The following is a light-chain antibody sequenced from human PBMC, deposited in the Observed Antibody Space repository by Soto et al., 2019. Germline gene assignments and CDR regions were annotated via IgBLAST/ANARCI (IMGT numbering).Light chain of an antibody. V-gene: IGKV3-20*01. CDR2: GAS. J-gene: IGKJ3*01. Sequence: IILTQSPGTLSLSPGERATLSCRASQSVSSSYLAWYQQKPGQAPRLLIYGASSRATGIPDRFSGSGSGTDFTLTISRLEPEDFAVYYCQQYGGSFRVFGPGTKVDI. CDR1: QSVSSSY. CDR3: QQYGGSFRV.